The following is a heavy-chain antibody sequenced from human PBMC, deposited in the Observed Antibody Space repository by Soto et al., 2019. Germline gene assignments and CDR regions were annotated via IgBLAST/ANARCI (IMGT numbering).Heavy chain of an antibody. CDR3: AKADFMITYCGGDCYPWGMDV. D-gene: IGHD2-21*02. CDR1: GFTFSSYG. Sequence: GGSLRLSCAASGFTFSSYGMHWVRQAPGKGLEWVAVISYDGSNKYYADSVKGRFTISRDNSKNTLYLQMNSLRAEDTAVYYCAKADFMITYCGGDCYPWGMDVWGQGTTATVSS. V-gene: IGHV3-30*18. J-gene: IGHJ6*02. CDR2: ISYDGSNK.